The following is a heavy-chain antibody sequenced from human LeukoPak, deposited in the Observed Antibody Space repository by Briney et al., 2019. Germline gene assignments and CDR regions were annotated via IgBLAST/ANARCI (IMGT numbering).Heavy chain of an antibody. V-gene: IGHV4-61*02. CDR1: GGSISSGSYY. D-gene: IGHD2-2*01. Sequence: SETLSLTCTVSGGSISSGSYYWSWIRQPAGKGLEWIGRIYTSGSTNYNPSLKSRVTISVDTSKNQFSPKLSSVTAADTAVYYCARAPLRYCSSTSCRDYWGQGTLVTVSS. CDR2: IYTSGST. J-gene: IGHJ4*02. CDR3: ARAPLRYCSSTSCRDY.